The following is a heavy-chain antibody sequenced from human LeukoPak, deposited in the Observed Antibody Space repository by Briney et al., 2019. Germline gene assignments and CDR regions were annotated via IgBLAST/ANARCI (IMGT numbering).Heavy chain of an antibody. CDR2: INPDGTQT. CDR3: VNHHYSDSYVG. J-gene: IGHJ4*02. D-gene: IGHD4-11*01. CDR1: GITFNIYW. Sequence: PGGSLRLSCEASGITFNIYWMHWVRQAPGKGLVWVSRINPDGTQTDYADSVKGRFTISRDNAKNTLYLQMNSLRAEDAAVYFCVNHHYSDSYVGGGQGTLVTLSS. V-gene: IGHV3-74*01.